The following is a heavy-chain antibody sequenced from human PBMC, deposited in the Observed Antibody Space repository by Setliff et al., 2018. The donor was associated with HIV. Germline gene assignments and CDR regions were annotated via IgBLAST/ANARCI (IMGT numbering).Heavy chain of an antibody. CDR1: GHTFTNVD. V-gene: IGHV1-8*01. CDR2: MNPNTGVS. J-gene: IGHJ6*04. D-gene: IGHD3-10*01. Sequence: GASVKVSCKASGHTFTNVDIHWLRRATGQGLEWMGWMNPNTGVSGYALKFQARVTMTRDTSISTAYMELSSLTSEGTAVYYCARGKGVGGVVITGGLVVWGKGTTVTVSS. CDR3: ARGKGVGGVVITGGLVV.